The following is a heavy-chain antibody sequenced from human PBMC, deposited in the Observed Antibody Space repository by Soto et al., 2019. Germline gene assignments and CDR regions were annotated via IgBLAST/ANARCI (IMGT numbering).Heavy chain of an antibody. CDR3: AKAWEYSSSPGNWFDP. CDR1: GFTFSSYA. Sequence: GGSLRLSCAASGFTFSSYAMSWVRQAPGKGLEWVSAISGSGGSTYYADSVKGRFTISRDNSKNTLYLQMNSLRAEDTAVYYCAKAWEYSSSPGNWFDPWGQGTLVTVSS. J-gene: IGHJ5*02. D-gene: IGHD6-6*01. V-gene: IGHV3-23*01. CDR2: ISGSGGST.